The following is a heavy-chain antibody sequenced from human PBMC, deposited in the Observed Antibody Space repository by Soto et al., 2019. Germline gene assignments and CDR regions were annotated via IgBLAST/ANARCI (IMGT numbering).Heavy chain of an antibody. Sequence: ASVKVSCKASGYTFTGYYMHWVRQAPGQGLEWMGWINPNSGGTNYAQKFQGWVTMTRDTSISTAYMELSRLRSDDTAVYYCARANDILTGYPRGYYYYGMDVWGQGTTVTVSS. CDR3: ARANDILTGYPRGYYYYGMDV. CDR2: INPNSGGT. D-gene: IGHD3-9*01. J-gene: IGHJ6*02. CDR1: GYTFTGYY. V-gene: IGHV1-2*04.